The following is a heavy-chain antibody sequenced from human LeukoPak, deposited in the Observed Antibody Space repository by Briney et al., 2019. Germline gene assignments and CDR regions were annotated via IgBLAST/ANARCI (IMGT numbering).Heavy chain of an antibody. CDR2: ISGSGGST. J-gene: IGHJ5*02. Sequence: GGSLRLSCAASGFTFSSYAMSWVRQAPGKGLEWVSGISGSGGSTYYADSVKGRFTISRDNSKNTLYLQMNSLRAKDTAVYYCAKAPAPGIVVSWGSNWFDPWGQGTLVTVSS. V-gene: IGHV3-23*01. CDR1: GFTFSSYA. CDR3: AKAPAPGIVVSWGSNWFDP. D-gene: IGHD3-22*01.